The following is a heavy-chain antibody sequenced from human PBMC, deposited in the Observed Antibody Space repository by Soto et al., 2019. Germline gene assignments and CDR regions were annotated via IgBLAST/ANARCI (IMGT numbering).Heavy chain of an antibody. D-gene: IGHD1-1*01. CDR2: IIPIFGTA. J-gene: IGHJ4*02. CDR3: ASVGIGTAPSGFDY. Sequence: QVQLVQSGAEVKKPGSSVKVSCKASGGTFSSYAISWVRQAPGQGLEWMGGIIPIFGTANYAQKFQGRVTITADESPSTAYMGLSSLRSEDTAVYYCASVGIGTAPSGFDYWGQGTLVTVSS. V-gene: IGHV1-69*12. CDR1: GGTFSSYA.